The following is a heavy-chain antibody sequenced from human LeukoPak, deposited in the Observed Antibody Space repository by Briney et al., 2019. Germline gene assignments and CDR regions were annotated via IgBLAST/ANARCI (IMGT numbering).Heavy chain of an antibody. CDR3: ARDLSMRGYYDSSGYPT. D-gene: IGHD3-22*01. Sequence: GASVKVSYEASGGTFSSYAISWVRQAPGQGLEWMGGIIPIFGTANYAQKFQGRVTITADESTSTAYMELSSLRSEDTAVYYCARDLSMRGYYDSSGYPTWGQGTLVTVSS. J-gene: IGHJ5*02. CDR2: IIPIFGTA. V-gene: IGHV1-69*13. CDR1: GGTFSSYA.